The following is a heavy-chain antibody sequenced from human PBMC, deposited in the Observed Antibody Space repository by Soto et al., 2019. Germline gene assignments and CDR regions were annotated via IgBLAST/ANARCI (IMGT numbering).Heavy chain of an antibody. CDR3: AKDGSGSYRYADY. J-gene: IGHJ4*02. CDR1: GFTFSSYG. D-gene: IGHD3-10*01. V-gene: IGHV3-30*18. Sequence: PGGSLRLSCAASGFTFSSYGMHWVRQAPGKGLEWVAVISYDGSNKYYADSVKGRFTISRDNSKNTLYLQMNSLRAEDTAVYYCAKDGSGSYRYADYWGQGTLVTVSS. CDR2: ISYDGSNK.